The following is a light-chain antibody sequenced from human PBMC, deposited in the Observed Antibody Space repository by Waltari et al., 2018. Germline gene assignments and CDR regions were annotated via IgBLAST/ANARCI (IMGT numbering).Light chain of an antibody. Sequence: QSALTQPAPVPGSPGQSITISCPGTTRDVGGFNFVPWYQHHPGKAPKLLIYDVNNRPSGVSDRFSGSKSGNTASLTISGLQAEDEADYYCSSYTSSTSVVFGGGTQLTVL. CDR2: DVN. CDR3: SSYTSSTSVV. CDR1: TRDVGGFNF. J-gene: IGLJ2*01. V-gene: IGLV2-14*03.